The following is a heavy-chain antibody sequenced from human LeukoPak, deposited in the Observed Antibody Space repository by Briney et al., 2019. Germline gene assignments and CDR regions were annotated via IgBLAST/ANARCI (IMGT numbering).Heavy chain of an antibody. CDR1: GFTFSSYA. CDR2: INNSGDST. V-gene: IGHV3-23*01. D-gene: IGHD3-22*01. Sequence: GGSLRLSCAASGFTFSSYAMSWVRQAPGKGLEWVSTINNSGDSTYYADSVKGRFTISRDNSKNTLYLQMNSLRAEDTAVYYCARATMIVVVVYYYFDYWGQGTLVAVSS. CDR3: ARATMIVVVVYYYFDY. J-gene: IGHJ4*02.